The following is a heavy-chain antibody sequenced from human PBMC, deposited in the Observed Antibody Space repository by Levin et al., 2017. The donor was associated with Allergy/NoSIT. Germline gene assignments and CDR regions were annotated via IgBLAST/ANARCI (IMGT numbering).Heavy chain of an antibody. Sequence: SLTCTVSGGSISSYYWSWIRQPPGKGLEWLFSLSSLFLPPSPPSLPSRVTISVDTSKNQFSLKLSSVTAADTAVYYCARRMYSSGWIEAFDIWGQGTMVTVSS. V-gene: IGHV4-59*08. CDR2: LSSLFLP. CDR3: ARRMYSSGWIEAFDI. CDR1: GGSISSYY. J-gene: IGHJ3*02. D-gene: IGHD6-19*01.